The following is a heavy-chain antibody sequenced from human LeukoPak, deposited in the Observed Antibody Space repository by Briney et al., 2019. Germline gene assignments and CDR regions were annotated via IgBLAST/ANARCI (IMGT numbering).Heavy chain of an antibody. D-gene: IGHD1-26*01. Sequence: PGGSLRLSCAASGFTFDNYGMSWVRQAPGKGLEWVSGISWNGGSTGYADSVKGRFTISRGNAKNSLYLQMNNLIDEDTAVYYCARDWYSNTWHPDCWGQGTLVTVSS. CDR1: GFTFDNYG. CDR2: ISWNGGST. V-gene: IGHV3-20*04. CDR3: ARDWYSNTWHPDC. J-gene: IGHJ4*02.